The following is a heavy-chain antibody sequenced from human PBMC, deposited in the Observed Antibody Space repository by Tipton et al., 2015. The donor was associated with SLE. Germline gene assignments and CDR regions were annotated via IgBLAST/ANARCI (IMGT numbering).Heavy chain of an antibody. Sequence: TLSLTCTVSGGSISSYYWSWIRQPPGKGLEWIGYIYYSGSTNYNPSLKSRLTISVDTSKNQFSLKLSSATAADTAVYYCARETGGRFDPWGQGPLVAVSS. CDR1: GGSISSYY. D-gene: IGHD1-26*01. CDR3: ARETGGRFDP. V-gene: IGHV4-59*01. CDR2: IYYSGST. J-gene: IGHJ5*02.